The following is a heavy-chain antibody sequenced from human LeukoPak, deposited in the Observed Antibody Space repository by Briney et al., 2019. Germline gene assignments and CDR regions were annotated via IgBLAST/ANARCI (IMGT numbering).Heavy chain of an antibody. D-gene: IGHD3-10*01. CDR1: GYTFTGYY. V-gene: IGHV1-18*04. Sequence: ASVKVSCKASGYTFTGYYMHWVRQAPGQGLEWMGWISAYNGNTNYAQKLQGRVTMTTDTSTSTAYMELRSLRSDDTAVYYCARVKYYYGSGSPLYYFDYWGQGTLVTVSS. CDR2: ISAYNGNT. J-gene: IGHJ4*02. CDR3: ARVKYYYGSGSPLYYFDY.